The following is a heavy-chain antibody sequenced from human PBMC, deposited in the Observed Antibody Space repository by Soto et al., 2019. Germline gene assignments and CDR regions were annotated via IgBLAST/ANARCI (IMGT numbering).Heavy chain of an antibody. J-gene: IGHJ4*02. CDR3: TRHSVDY. CDR2: IRAKAYSYAT. V-gene: IGHV3-73*01. Sequence: ESGGGLVQPGGSLKLSCAASGFTFSDAALRWVRQASGKGLEWVGRIRAKAYSYATAYAASVKGRFTISRDDSKNTAYLQMNSLKTEDTAVYYCTRHSVDYWGQGTLVTVSS. CDR1: GFTFSDAA.